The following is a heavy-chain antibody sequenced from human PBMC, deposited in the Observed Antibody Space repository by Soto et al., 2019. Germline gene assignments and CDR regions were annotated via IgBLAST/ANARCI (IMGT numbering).Heavy chain of an antibody. Sequence: PSETLSLTCTVSGGSVSSGSYYWSWIRQPPGKGLEWIGYIYYSGSTNFNPSLKSRVTISVDTSKNQFSLKLSSVTAADTAVYYCARGWDYGVTRIWGQGTMVTVSS. CDR1: GGSVSSGSYY. J-gene: IGHJ3*02. V-gene: IGHV4-61*01. CDR3: ARGWDYGVTRI. D-gene: IGHD4-17*01. CDR2: IYYSGST.